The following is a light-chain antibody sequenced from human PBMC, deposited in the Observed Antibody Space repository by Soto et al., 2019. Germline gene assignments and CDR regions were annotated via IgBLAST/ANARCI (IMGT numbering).Light chain of an antibody. J-gene: IGKJ5*01. V-gene: IGKV3-20*01. CDR2: GAS. Sequence: EIVLTQSPVTLSLSPGEIGTLSCRSSQSVSSSYLAWYQQKPGQAPRLLIYGASSRATGIPDRFSGSGSGTDFTLTISSLQPEDFATYYCQQSYSTPITFGQGTRLEIK. CDR1: QSVSSSY. CDR3: QQSYSTPIT.